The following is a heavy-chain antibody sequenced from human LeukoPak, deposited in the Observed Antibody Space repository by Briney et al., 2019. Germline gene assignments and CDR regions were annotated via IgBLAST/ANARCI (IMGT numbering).Heavy chain of an antibody. Sequence: GASVKVSCKASGGTFSSYAISWVRQAPGQGLEWMGGIIPIFGTANYAQKFQGRVTITADESTSTAYMELSSLRSEDTAVYYCARSGIAAAGTRVRIYYYGMDVWGQGTTVTVSS. J-gene: IGHJ6*02. D-gene: IGHD6-13*01. CDR1: GGTFSSYA. V-gene: IGHV1-69*13. CDR3: ARSGIAAAGTRVRIYYYGMDV. CDR2: IIPIFGTA.